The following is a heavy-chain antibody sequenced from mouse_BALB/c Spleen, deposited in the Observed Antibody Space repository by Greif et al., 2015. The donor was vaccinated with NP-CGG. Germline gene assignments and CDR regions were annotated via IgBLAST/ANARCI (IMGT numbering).Heavy chain of an antibody. D-gene: IGHD1-1*01. V-gene: IGHV5-15*02. CDR3: ARDYGSSYWYFDV. Sequence: EVKVVESVGGFVQPGGSRKLSCAASGFTFSDYGMAWVRQAPGKGPEWVAFISNLAYSISYAATVTGRFTISRENAKDNRYLEMSSLRSEDTAMNYWARDYGSSYWYFDVWGAETTVTVSS. CDR2: ISNLAYSI. CDR1: GFTFSDYG. J-gene: IGHJ1*01.